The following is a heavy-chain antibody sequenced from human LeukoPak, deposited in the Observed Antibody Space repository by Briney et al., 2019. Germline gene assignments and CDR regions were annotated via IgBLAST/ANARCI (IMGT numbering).Heavy chain of an antibody. D-gene: IGHD3-10*01. J-gene: IGHJ5*02. CDR3: ARDWGVRWFDP. CDR2: ISSSSSTI. CDR1: GFTFSSYS. Sequence: GGSLRLSCAAAGFTFSSYSMNWVRQAPGKGLEWLSYISSSSSTIYYADSVKGRFTISRDNAKKSLNLQMNSLRDEDTAVYYCARDWGVRWFDPWGQGTLVTVSS. V-gene: IGHV3-48*02.